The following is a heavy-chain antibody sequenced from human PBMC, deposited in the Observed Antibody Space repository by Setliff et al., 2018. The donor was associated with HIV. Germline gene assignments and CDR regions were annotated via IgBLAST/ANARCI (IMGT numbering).Heavy chain of an antibody. V-gene: IGHV1-18*01. CDR2: ISAFNGNT. CDR3: ARGLYYYDSSGYYLPAAFDI. CDR1: GYTFTSYG. J-gene: IGHJ3*02. Sequence: ASVKVSCKASGYTFTSYGISWVRQAPGQGLEWMGWISAFNGNTNYAQKLQGRVTMTTDTSTSTAYMELRSLRSDDTAVYYCARGLYYYDSSGYYLPAAFDIWGQGTMVTVSS. D-gene: IGHD3-22*01.